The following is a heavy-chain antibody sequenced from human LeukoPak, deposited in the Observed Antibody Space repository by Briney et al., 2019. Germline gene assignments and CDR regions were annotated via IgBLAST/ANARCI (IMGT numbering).Heavy chain of an antibody. CDR3: ARSAYCGGDCYYYFDY. CDR2: ISSSTTSYT. CDR1: GFAFSDYY. D-gene: IGHD2-21*02. J-gene: IGHJ4*02. V-gene: IGHV3-11*03. Sequence: PGGSLRLSCAASGFAFSDYYMSWIRQAPGKGLEWVSYISSSTTSYTNYADSVKGRFTISRDNAKNSLYLQMNSLGAEDTAVYYCARSAYCGGDCYYYFDYWGQGTLVTVSS.